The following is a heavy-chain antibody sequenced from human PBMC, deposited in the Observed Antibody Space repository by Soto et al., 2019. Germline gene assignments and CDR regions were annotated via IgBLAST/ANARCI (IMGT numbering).Heavy chain of an antibody. Sequence: ASVKVSCKASGYTFTSYDINWVRQATGQGLEWMGWMNPNSGNTGYAQKFQGRVTMTRNTSISTAYMELSSLRSEDTAVYYCASLIAAAGPPHSPRYYYGMDVWGQGTTVTVSS. D-gene: IGHD6-13*01. V-gene: IGHV1-8*01. CDR2: MNPNSGNT. CDR3: ASLIAAAGPPHSPRYYYGMDV. J-gene: IGHJ6*02. CDR1: GYTFTSYD.